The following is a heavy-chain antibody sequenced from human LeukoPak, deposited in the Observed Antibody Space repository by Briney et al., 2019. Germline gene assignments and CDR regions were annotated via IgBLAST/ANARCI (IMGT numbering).Heavy chain of an antibody. D-gene: IGHD4-23*01. CDR2: INPSGGST. J-gene: IGHJ5*02. CDR3: ARDDSVEDTAWWFDP. Sequence: ASVKVSCKASGYTFTSYYMHWVRQAPGQGFEWMGIINPSGGSTSYAQKFQGRVTMTRDMSTSTDYMELSSLRSEDTAVYYCARDDSVEDTAWWFDPWGQGTLVTVSS. CDR1: GYTFTSYY. V-gene: IGHV1-46*01.